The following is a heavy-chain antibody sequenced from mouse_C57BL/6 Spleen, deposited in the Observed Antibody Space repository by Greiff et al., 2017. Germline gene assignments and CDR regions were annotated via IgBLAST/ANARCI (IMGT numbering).Heavy chain of an antibody. CDR2: IYPGDGDT. V-gene: IGHV1-80*01. CDR1: GYAFSSYW. J-gene: IGHJ2*01. Sequence: VQLVESGAELVKPGASVKISCKASGYAFSSYWMNWVKQRPGKGLEWIGQIYPGDGDTNYNGKFKGKATLTADKSSSTAYMQLSSLTSEDSAVYFCARETFITTVVEDYWGQGTTLTVSS. D-gene: IGHD1-1*01. CDR3: ARETFITTVVEDY.